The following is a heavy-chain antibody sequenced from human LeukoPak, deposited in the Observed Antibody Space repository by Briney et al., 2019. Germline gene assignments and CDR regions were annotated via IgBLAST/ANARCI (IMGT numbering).Heavy chain of an antibody. V-gene: IGHV1-18*01. CDR3: ARRSDYDFWSGPNNYYYYGMDV. CDR1: GYTFTSYG. Sequence: ASVKVSCKASGYTFTSYGISWVRQAPGQGLEWMGWISAYNGNTNYAQKLQGRVTMTTDTSTSTAYMELRSLRSDDTAVYYCARRSDYDFWSGPNNYYYYGMDVWGQGTTVTVSS. J-gene: IGHJ6*02. D-gene: IGHD3-3*01. CDR2: ISAYNGNT.